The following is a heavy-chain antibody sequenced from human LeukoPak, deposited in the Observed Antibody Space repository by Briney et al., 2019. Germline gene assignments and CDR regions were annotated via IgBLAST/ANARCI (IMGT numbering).Heavy chain of an antibody. CDR1: GGSISTYY. CDR2: IYYSGST. D-gene: IGHD2-15*01. J-gene: IGHJ5*02. V-gene: IGHV4-59*01. CDR3: ARDRCSGGSCYSVGPWFNP. Sequence: PSETLSLTCTISGGSISTYYWSWLRQAPGKGLEWIGYIYYSGSTNYNPSLKSRVTISVDTSKNQFSLKLSSVTAADTAVYYCARDRCSGGSCYSVGPWFNPWGQGTLVTVSS.